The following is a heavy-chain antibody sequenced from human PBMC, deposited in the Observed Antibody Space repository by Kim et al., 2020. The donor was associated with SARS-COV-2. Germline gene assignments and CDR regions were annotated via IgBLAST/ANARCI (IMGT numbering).Heavy chain of an antibody. D-gene: IGHD3-22*01. J-gene: IGHJ4*02. V-gene: IGHV4-39*01. CDR1: GGSISSSSYY. Sequence: SETLSLTCTVSGGSISSSSYYWGWIRQPPGKGLEWIGSIYYSGSTYYNPSLKSRVTISVDTSKNQFSLKLSSVTAADTAVYYCARQGDSSGYHSRFDYWGQGTLVTVSS. CDR3: ARQGDSSGYHSRFDY. CDR2: IYYSGST.